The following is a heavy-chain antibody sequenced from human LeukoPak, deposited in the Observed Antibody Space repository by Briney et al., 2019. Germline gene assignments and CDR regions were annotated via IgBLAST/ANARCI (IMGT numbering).Heavy chain of an antibody. Sequence: SETLSLTCSVSGGSISSYYWSWIRQPPGKGLEWIGEINHSGSTNYNPSLKSRVTISVDTSKNQFSLRLSSVTAADTAVYYCARGYKGYYYYMDVWGKGTTVTVSS. D-gene: IGHD3-10*01. CDR2: INHSGST. J-gene: IGHJ6*03. V-gene: IGHV4-34*01. CDR3: ARGYKGYYYYMDV. CDR1: GGSISSYY.